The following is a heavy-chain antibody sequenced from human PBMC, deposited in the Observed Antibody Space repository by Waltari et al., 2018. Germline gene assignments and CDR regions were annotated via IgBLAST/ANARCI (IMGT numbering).Heavy chain of an antibody. J-gene: IGHJ4*02. Sequence: EVQLVESGGGLVQPGGSLSLAGKASGFTYSNHWRSWVRQGPGKGLEWVASIKEDGSETNYVESGKGRFTISRDNARNSLYLQMNSLRAEDTAVYYCSDPPSDFWGQGKLVIVSS. D-gene: IGHD2-21*01. V-gene: IGHV3-7*03. CDR1: GFTYSNHW. CDR3: SDPPSDF. CDR2: IKEDGSET.